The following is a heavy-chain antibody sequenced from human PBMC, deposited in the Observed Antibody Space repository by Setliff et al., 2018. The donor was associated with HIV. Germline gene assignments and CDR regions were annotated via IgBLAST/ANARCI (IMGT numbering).Heavy chain of an antibody. CDR2: IYNAGRI. J-gene: IGHJ6*02. CDR3: ARPGSSSYYYAMDV. V-gene: IGHV4-38-2*02. D-gene: IGHD3-10*01. CDR1: GYSISSGYY. Sequence: SETLSLTCTVSGYSISSGYYWSWIRQTPGKGLEWIGTIYNAGRISYNPSLRSRVTFSVDTSKNQFSLNLRSVTAADTAVYYCARPGSSSYYYAMDVWGQGTTVTVSS.